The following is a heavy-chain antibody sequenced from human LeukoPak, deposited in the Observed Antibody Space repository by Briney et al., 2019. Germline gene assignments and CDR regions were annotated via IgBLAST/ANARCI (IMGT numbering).Heavy chain of an antibody. D-gene: IGHD3-10*01. CDR1: GDSISSSNCY. Sequence: SETLSLTCTVSGDSISSSNCYWGWIRQPPGKGLEWIGSIYFSGGTYYNPSLKSRVTISVDTSKNQFSLRLSSVTAADTAVYYCARRAVTFDYWGQGTLVTVSS. CDR3: ARRAVTFDY. V-gene: IGHV4-39*01. CDR2: IYFSGGT. J-gene: IGHJ4*02.